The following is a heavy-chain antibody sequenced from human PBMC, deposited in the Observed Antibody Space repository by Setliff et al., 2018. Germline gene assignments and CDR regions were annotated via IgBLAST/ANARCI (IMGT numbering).Heavy chain of an antibody. Sequence: KASETPSLTCSLSGDSISSSSYHWGWIRQSPGKGLEWIGNIYYNGDTNRNPSLKSRVTVSVDTSRDQFSLSLSSVTAADTAIYYCARVRVVQGYYEFDHWGQGTLVTVSS. CDR1: GDSISSSSYH. V-gene: IGHV4-39*07. J-gene: IGHJ4*02. D-gene: IGHD3-3*01. CDR2: IYYNGDT. CDR3: ARVRVVQGYYEFDH.